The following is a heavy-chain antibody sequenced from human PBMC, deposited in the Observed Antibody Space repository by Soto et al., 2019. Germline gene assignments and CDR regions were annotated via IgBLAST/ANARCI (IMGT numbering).Heavy chain of an antibody. J-gene: IGHJ4*02. D-gene: IGHD3-10*01. Sequence: PGESLKISCKGSGYSFTSYWIGLLRQMPWKGLEWMGIIYPGDSDTRYSPSFQGQVTISADKSISNAYMQWSSLKASDTAMYYCATWPRFGELGFDYWGQGTLVTVSS. CDR1: GYSFTSYW. CDR3: ATWPRFGELGFDY. CDR2: IYPGDSDT. V-gene: IGHV5-51*01.